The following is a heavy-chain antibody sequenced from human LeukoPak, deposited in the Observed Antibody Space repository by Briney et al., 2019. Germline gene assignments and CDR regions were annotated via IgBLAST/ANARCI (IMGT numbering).Heavy chain of an antibody. V-gene: IGHV4-4*07. Sequence: PSETLSLTCTVSGGSISSYYWSWIRQPAGKGLEWIGRIYTSGSTNYNPSLKSRVTMSVDTSENQLSLKLSSVTAADTAVYYCARVSVSVVAAPDAFDIWGQGTMVTVSS. D-gene: IGHD2-15*01. J-gene: IGHJ3*02. CDR1: GGSISSYY. CDR3: ARVSVSVVAAPDAFDI. CDR2: IYTSGST.